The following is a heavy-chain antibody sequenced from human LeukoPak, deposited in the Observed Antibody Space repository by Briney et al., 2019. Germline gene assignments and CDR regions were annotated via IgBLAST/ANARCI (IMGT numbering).Heavy chain of an antibody. CDR3: ARSQGATDLPDY. V-gene: IGHV4-39*01. J-gene: IGHJ4*02. D-gene: IGHD1-26*01. CDR1: GGSISRSVYY. Sequence: PSETLSLTCTVSGGSISRSVYYWGWIRQPPGKGLEWIGSINNSGSTYYNPSLKSRVTMSVDTSKNQFSLKLSSVTAADTAVYYCARSQGATDLPDYWGQGTLVTVSS. CDR2: INNSGST.